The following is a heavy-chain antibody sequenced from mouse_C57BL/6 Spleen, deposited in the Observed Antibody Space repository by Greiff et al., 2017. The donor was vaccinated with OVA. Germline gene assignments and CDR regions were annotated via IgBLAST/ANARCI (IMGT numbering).Heavy chain of an antibody. J-gene: IGHJ1*03. V-gene: IGHV5-6*02. D-gene: IGHD1-1*01. CDR2: ISSGGSYT. CDR3: ARRGPDYYGSSYDWYFDV. Sequence: EVKLVESGGDLVKPGGSLKLSCAASGFTFSSYGMSWVRQTPDKRLEWVATISSGGSYTYYPDSVKGRFTISRDNAKNTLYLQMSSLKSEDTAMYYCARRGPDYYGSSYDWYFDVWGTGTTVTVSS. CDR1: GFTFSSYG.